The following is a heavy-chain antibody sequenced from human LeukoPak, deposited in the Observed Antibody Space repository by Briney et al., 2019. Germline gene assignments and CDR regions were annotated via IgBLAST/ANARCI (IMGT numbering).Heavy chain of an antibody. V-gene: IGHV3-30-3*01. CDR2: ISYDGSNK. CDR3: ARTHYYDSSGYSSDAFDI. Sequence: GGSLRLSCAASGFTFSSYAMHWVRQAPGKGLKWVAVISYDGSNKDYADAVKGRFTISRDNSKTTLYLQMHRLRAEDTSVYYCARTHYYDSSGYSSDAFDIWGQGTLVTVSS. J-gene: IGHJ3*02. CDR1: GFTFSSYA. D-gene: IGHD3-22*01.